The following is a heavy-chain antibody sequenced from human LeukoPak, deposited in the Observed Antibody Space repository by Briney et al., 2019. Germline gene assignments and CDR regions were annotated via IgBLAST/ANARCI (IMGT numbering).Heavy chain of an antibody. Sequence: GGSLRLSCAASGFTFSSYAMSWVRQAPGKGLEWVATIKKDGSETHYVESVKGRFTISRHNADSSLFLQMNSLRAEDTAVYYCARDYKSPDFWAGYPPYHHDHWGQGTLVTVSS. CDR1: GFTFSSYA. CDR2: IKKDGSET. J-gene: IGHJ4*02. CDR3: ARDYKSPDFWAGYPPYHHDH. V-gene: IGHV3-7*01. D-gene: IGHD3/OR15-3a*01.